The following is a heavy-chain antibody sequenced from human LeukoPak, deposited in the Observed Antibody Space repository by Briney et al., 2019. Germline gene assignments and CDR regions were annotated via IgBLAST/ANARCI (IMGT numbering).Heavy chain of an antibody. Sequence: GESLKISCKGSGSSFTSYWIGWVRQLPGKGLEWMGIIYPGDSDTRYSPSFQGQVTISADKSISTAYLQWSSLKASDTAMYYCARQNYDFWSDPRWFDPWGQGTLVTVSS. J-gene: IGHJ5*02. D-gene: IGHD3-3*01. CDR3: ARQNYDFWSDPRWFDP. CDR1: GSSFTSYW. V-gene: IGHV5-51*01. CDR2: IYPGDSDT.